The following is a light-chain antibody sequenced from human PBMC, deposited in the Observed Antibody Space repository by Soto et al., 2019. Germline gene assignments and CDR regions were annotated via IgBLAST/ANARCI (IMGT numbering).Light chain of an antibody. CDR1: QSISSW. CDR3: QQYNSYPLT. Sequence: DIQMTQSPSTLSASVGDRVTITCRASQSISSWLAWYQQKPGKAPNLLIFKASSLESGVPSTFSGSGSGTEFTLTISSLQPDDFATYYCQQYNSYPLTFGGGTKVDIK. CDR2: KAS. V-gene: IGKV1-5*03. J-gene: IGKJ4*01.